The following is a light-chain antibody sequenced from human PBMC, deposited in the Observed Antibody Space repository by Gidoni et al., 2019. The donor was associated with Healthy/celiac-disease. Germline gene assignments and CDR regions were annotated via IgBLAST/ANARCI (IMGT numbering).Light chain of an antibody. CDR2: LGS. CDR1: QSRLHSNGYNY. V-gene: IGKV2-28*01. Sequence: DSVMTQSPLSLPVTPGEPASISCRSSQSRLHSNGYNYLDWYLQKPGQSPQLLIYLGSNRASGVPDRFSGSGSGTDFPLKISRVEAEDVGVYYCMQALQTPPSFGQGTKLEIK. CDR3: MQALQTPPS. J-gene: IGKJ2*01.